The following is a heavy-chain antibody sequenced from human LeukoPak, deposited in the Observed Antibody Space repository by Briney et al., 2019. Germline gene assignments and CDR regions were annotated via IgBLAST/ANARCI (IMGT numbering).Heavy chain of an antibody. CDR2: INPNSGGT. J-gene: IGHJ5*02. CDR1: GYTFTGYY. D-gene: IGHD3-22*01. CDR3: ARAPVTYDSSGYYSEGWFDP. Sequence: ASVKVSCKASGYTFTGYYMHWVRQAPGQGLEWMGWINPNSGGTNYAQKFRGRVTMTRDTSISTAYMELSRLRSDDTAVYYCARAPVTYDSSGYYSEGWFDPWGQGTLVTVSS. V-gene: IGHV1-2*02.